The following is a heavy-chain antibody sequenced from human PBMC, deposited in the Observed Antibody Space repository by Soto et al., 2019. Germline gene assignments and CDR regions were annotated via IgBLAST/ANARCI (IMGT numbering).Heavy chain of an antibody. J-gene: IGHJ5*02. D-gene: IGHD2-8*02. Sequence: GQPLKISCQGSGYAFSSYWIAWVRQMPGKGLEWMGIIYPGDSDTRYSPSFQGQVTISVDKSITTAYLQWSSLKASDTAMYYCARGYCTATICYPCFAPWGQGTLVTFST. CDR3: ARGYCTATICYPCFAP. CDR2: IYPGDSDT. V-gene: IGHV5-51*01. CDR1: GYAFSSYW.